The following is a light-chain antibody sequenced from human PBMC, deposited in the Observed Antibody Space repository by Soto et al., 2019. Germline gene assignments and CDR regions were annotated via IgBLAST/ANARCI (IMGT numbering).Light chain of an antibody. CDR2: VAS. J-gene: IGKJ1*01. Sequence: DIQMTQSPSSLSASVGDRVTITCRASQSINTFLNWYQQRPGEAPKLLIYVASNLQSGVPSRFSGSGSGTDFTLTISSLQPDDFATYYCQQYNSHWTFGQGTKVEIK. CDR1: QSINTF. CDR3: QQYNSHWT. V-gene: IGKV1-39*01.